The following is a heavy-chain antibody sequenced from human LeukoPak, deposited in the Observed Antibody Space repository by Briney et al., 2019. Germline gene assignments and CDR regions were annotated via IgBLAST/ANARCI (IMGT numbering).Heavy chain of an antibody. Sequence: SETLSLTCTVSGGSISSYYWSWIRQPPGKGLEWIGYIYDSGSTNYNPSLKSRVTISVDTSKNQFSLKLSSVTAADTAVYFCARGPYSYDSSGAFDIWGQGTMVTVSS. D-gene: IGHD3-22*01. CDR1: GGSISSYY. J-gene: IGHJ3*02. CDR2: IYDSGST. V-gene: IGHV4-59*08. CDR3: ARGPYSYDSSGAFDI.